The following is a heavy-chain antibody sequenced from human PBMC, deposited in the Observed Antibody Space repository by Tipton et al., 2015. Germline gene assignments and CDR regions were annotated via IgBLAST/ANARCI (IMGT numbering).Heavy chain of an antibody. D-gene: IGHD3-22*01. J-gene: IGHJ4*02. CDR3: AREVWYYDSSGYDY. Sequence: GLVKPSETLSLTCTVSGGSISSYYWSWIRQPPGKGLEWIGYIYYSGSTNYNPSLKSRVTISVDTSKNQVSLKLSSVTAADTAVYYCAREVWYYDSSGYDYWGQGTLVTVSS. CDR1: GGSISSYY. CDR2: IYYSGST. V-gene: IGHV4-59*01.